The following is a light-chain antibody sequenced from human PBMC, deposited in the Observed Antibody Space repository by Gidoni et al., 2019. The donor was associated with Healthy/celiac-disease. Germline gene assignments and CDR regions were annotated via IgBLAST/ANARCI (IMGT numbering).Light chain of an antibody. CDR1: QSVSRY. J-gene: IGKJ4*01. V-gene: IGKV3-11*01. Sequence: EIVLTQSPATLSLSPGERATLSCRASQSVSRYLAWYQQKPGQAPRLLIYDASNSATGIPARFSGSGSGTDFTLTISSLEPEDFAVYYCQQRSNWPRITFXGXTKVEIK. CDR2: DAS. CDR3: QQRSNWPRIT.